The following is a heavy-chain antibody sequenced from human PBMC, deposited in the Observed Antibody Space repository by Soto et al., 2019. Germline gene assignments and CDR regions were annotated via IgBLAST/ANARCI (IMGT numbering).Heavy chain of an antibody. Sequence: QVQLQESGPGLVKPSETLSLTCTVSGGSISGYYWTWIRQPAGKGLEWIGRKHTSGTTNYNPSLKSRVTMSIDTSTNQFSLNLSSVPAAARAVYYCARGGEFYVLDVWGQGTTVAVSS. CDR1: GGSISGYY. CDR2: KHTSGTT. V-gene: IGHV4-4*07. J-gene: IGHJ6*02. D-gene: IGHD3-16*01. CDR3: ARGGEFYVLDV.